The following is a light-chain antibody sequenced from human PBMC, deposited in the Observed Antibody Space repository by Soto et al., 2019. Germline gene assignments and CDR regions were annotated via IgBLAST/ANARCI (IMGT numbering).Light chain of an antibody. CDR2: EVS. V-gene: IGLV2-14*01. CDR3: STYTSSSTYV. J-gene: IGLJ1*01. Sequence: SALTQPAPVSGSPGQSITIYCTGTSSDVGGYNYVSWYQQHPGKAPKLMIYEVSNRPSGVSNRFSGSKSGNTASLTISGLQAEDEADYYCSTYTSSSTYVFGTGTKVTLL. CDR1: SSDVGGYNY.